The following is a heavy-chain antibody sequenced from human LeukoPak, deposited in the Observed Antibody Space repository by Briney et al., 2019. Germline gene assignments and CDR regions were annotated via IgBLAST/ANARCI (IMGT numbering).Heavy chain of an antibody. Sequence: ASLKVSCKASGYTFTGYYMHWVRQAPGQELEWMGWINPNSGGTNYAQKFQGRVTMTRDTSISTAYMELSRLRSDDTAVYYCARNSGMTTVTTLWFDPWGQGTLVTVSS. CDR1: GYTFTGYY. CDR2: INPNSGGT. V-gene: IGHV1-2*02. CDR3: ARNSGMTTVTTLWFDP. D-gene: IGHD4-17*01. J-gene: IGHJ5*02.